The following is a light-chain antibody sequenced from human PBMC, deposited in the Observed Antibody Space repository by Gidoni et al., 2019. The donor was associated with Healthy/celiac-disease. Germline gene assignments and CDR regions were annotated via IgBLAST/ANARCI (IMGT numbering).Light chain of an antibody. J-gene: IGKJ4*01. Sequence: EIVLTKSPGTLSLSPGERATLSCRASQSVSSSYLAWYQQKPGQAPRLLIYGASSRATGIPDRFIGSGSGTDFTLTISRLEPEDFAVYYCQQYGSSFTFGGXTKVEIK. CDR1: QSVSSSY. CDR2: GAS. CDR3: QQYGSSFT. V-gene: IGKV3-20*01.